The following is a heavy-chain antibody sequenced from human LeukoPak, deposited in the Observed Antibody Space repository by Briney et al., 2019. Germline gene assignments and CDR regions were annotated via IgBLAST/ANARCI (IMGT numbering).Heavy chain of an antibody. CDR2: IIPILGIA. V-gene: IGHV1-69*04. CDR1: GGTFSSYA. Sequence: SVTVSCKASGGTFSSYAISWVRQAPGQGLEWMGRIIPILGIANYAQKFQGRVTITADKSTSTAYMELSSLRSEDTAVYYCAREGQAMVYDYWGQGTLVTVSS. J-gene: IGHJ4*02. D-gene: IGHD5-18*01. CDR3: AREGQAMVYDY.